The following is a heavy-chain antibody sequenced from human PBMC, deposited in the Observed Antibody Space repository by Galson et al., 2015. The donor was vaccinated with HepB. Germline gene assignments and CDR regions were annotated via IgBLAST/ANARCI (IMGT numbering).Heavy chain of an antibody. V-gene: IGHV1-18*01. CDR1: GYSFVNYG. CDR2: ISTYNGNT. CDR3: ARGGHLGGLSSFDY. Sequence: SVKVSCKASGYSFVNYGISWVRQAPGQGLEWMGWISTYNGNTNYAQKFQGRVSMTTDTATRTAYMEVRSLTFDDTAVYYCARGGHLGGLSSFDYWGQGTLVTVSS. D-gene: IGHD3-16*02. J-gene: IGHJ4*02.